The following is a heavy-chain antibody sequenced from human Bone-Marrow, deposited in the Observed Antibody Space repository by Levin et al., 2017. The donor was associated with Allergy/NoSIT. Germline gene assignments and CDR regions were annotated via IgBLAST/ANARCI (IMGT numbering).Heavy chain of an antibody. J-gene: IGHJ4*02. V-gene: IGHV3-53*01. CDR2: VYSSGST. CDR1: GFSVSNNF. D-gene: IGHD1-1*01. CDR3: MNVNHYTGSDY. Sequence: PGGSLRLSCAATGFSVSNNFMSWVRQAPGKGLDWVSLVYSSGSTHNADSVKGRFTISRDSSSNTLYLQMNNLRVEDTAMYYCMNVNHYTGSDYWGQGTQVTVSS.